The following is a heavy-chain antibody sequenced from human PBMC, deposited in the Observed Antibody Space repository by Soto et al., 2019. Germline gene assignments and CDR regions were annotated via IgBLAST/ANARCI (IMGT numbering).Heavy chain of an antibody. Sequence: GGSLRLSCAASGFTFSSYWMSWVRQAPGKGLEWVANIKQDGSEKYYVDSVKGRFTISRDNAKNSLYLQMNSLRAEDTAVYYCARYGFKGLLIYSPIDYWGQRTLVTVSS. J-gene: IGHJ4*02. V-gene: IGHV3-7*01. CDR1: GFTFSSYW. D-gene: IGHD1-26*01. CDR2: IKQDGSEK. CDR3: ARYGFKGLLIYSPIDY.